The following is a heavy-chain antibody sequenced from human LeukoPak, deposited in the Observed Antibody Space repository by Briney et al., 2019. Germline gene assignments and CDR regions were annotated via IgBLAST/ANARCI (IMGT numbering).Heavy chain of an antibody. CDR3: ARGSGGNWKGNWFDP. CDR1: GASISTYY. J-gene: IGHJ5*02. Sequence: PSETLSLTCTVSGASISTYYWSWIRQPPGKGLEWIGYIYHTGSTNYNPSLKSRVTISVDTSKNQFSLNMHSVTAADTAVYYCARGSGGNWKGNWFDPWGQGTLVTVSS. D-gene: IGHD2-15*01. CDR2: IYHTGST. V-gene: IGHV4-59*12.